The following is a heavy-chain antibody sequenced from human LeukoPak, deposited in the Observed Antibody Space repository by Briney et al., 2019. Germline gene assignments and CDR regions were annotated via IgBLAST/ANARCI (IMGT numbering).Heavy chain of an antibody. CDR1: GFTFDDYA. V-gene: IGHV3-9*01. J-gene: IGHJ4*02. CDR3: AKDITSGWSSAFGD. D-gene: IGHD6-19*01. CDR2: ISWNSGSI. Sequence: GRSLRLSCAASGFTFDDYAMHWVRQAPGKGLEWVSGISWNSGSIGYADSVKGRFTISRDNAKNSLYLQMNSLRAGDTALYYCAKDITSGWSSAFGDWGQGTLVTVSS.